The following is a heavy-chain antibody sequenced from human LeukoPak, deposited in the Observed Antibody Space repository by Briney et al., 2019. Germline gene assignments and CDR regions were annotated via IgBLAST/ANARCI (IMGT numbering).Heavy chain of an antibody. V-gene: IGHV4-59*01. Sequence: SETLSLTCTVSGGSISSYYWSWIRQPPGKGLEWIGYIYYSGSTNYNPSLKSRVTISVDTSKNQFSLKLSSVTAADTAVYYCARGNEVVVPAALNWFDPWGQGTLVTVSS. CDR1: GGSISSYY. D-gene: IGHD2-2*01. CDR2: IYYSGST. J-gene: IGHJ5*02. CDR3: ARGNEVVVPAALNWFDP.